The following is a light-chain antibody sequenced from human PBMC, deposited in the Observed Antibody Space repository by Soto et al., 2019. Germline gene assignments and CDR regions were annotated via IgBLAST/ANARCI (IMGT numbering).Light chain of an antibody. CDR1: QTIIND. J-gene: IGKJ4*01. V-gene: IGKV3-15*01. CDR3: QQNNKWPPVT. Sequence: EVVMTQSPANVSVSPGEGVTLSCRASQTIINDLAWYQQKPGQAPRLLIYGASTRATGVPARFSGGGSGTEFTLTISSLQSEDFAFYYCQQNNKWPPVTFGGGTKVEIK. CDR2: GAS.